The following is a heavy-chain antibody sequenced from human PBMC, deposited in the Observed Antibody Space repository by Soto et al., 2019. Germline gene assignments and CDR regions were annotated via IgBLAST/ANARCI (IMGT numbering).Heavy chain of an antibody. CDR1: GFTFSSYW. D-gene: IGHD6-19*01. CDR3: ARGDGSGWYFDAFDI. V-gene: IGHV3-7*03. CDR2: IKQDGSEK. J-gene: IGHJ3*02. Sequence: GGSLRLSRAASGFTFSSYWMSWVRQAPGKGLEWVANIKQDGSEKYYVDSVKGRFTISRDNAKNSLYLQMNSLRAEDTAVYYCARGDGSGWYFDAFDIWGQGTMVTVSS.